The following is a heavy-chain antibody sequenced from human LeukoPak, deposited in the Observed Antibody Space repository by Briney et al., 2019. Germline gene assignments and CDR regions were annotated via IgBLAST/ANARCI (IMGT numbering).Heavy chain of an antibody. Sequence: GASVKVSCKASGYTFTGYYMHWVRQAPGQGLEWMGWINPNSGGTNYAQKFQGRVTMTRDTSISTAYMELSRLRSDDTAVYYCARDIPKLGYCSGGSCYRAYYYYYYMDVWGKGTTVTVSS. J-gene: IGHJ6*03. CDR2: INPNSGGT. CDR1: GYTFTGYY. CDR3: ARDIPKLGYCSGGSCYRAYYYYYYMDV. D-gene: IGHD2-15*01. V-gene: IGHV1-2*02.